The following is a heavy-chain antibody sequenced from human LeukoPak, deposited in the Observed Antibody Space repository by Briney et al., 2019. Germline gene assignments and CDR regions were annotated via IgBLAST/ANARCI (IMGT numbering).Heavy chain of an antibody. Sequence: GRSLRLSCAASGFPFSTYGMHWVRQAPGKGLEWVAVIWYDGGTKYYADSVKGRFTVSRDNAKNTLYLQMNSLRAEDTAIYFCARDLGNNPAADLDAFDLWGQGTMVTVSS. J-gene: IGHJ3*01. CDR3: ARDLGNNPAADLDAFDL. CDR2: IWYDGGTK. CDR1: GFPFSTYG. V-gene: IGHV3-33*01. D-gene: IGHD1-14*01.